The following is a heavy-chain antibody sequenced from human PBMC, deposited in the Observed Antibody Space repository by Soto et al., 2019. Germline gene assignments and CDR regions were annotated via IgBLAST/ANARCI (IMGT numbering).Heavy chain of an antibody. J-gene: IGHJ4*02. CDR2: INTGGSDT. CDR3: PRDRPGPQHYFDY. CDR1: GFTFSSDW. Sequence: EVTLVESGGGLAQPGGSLRLSCAASGFTFSSDWLHWVRQAPGKGLVWVSRINTGGSDTSYADSVEGRSTISRDNSTNTLYLQMNSLRVEDTAVYYCPRDRPGPQHYFDYWGQGNMVTVFS. V-gene: IGHV3-74*01. D-gene: IGHD3-10*01.